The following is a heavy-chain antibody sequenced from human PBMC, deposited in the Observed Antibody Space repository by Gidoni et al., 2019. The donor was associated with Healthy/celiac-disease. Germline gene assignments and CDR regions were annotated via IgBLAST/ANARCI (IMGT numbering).Heavy chain of an antibody. D-gene: IGHD3-3*01. J-gene: IGHJ5*02. CDR2: ISAYNVNT. CDR1: DYTFTSSG. Sequence: QVQLVQSGAEVKKPGASVKVSCKASDYTFTSSGNSWVRQAPGQGLEWGGWISAYNVNTNDEQKLQGRVTMTTDTSTSTAYMGLRSLRSDDTAVYYCARERPGFWSGYYKWFDPWGQGTLVTVSS. CDR3: ARERPGFWSGYYKWFDP. V-gene: IGHV1-18*01.